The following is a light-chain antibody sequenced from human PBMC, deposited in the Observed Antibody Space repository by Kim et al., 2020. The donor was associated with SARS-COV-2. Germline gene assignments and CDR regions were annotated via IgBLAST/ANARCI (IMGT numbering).Light chain of an antibody. CDR1: QGVSSSY. Sequence: PGERATPSCRASQGVSSSYLAWYQQKAGQAPRLLIYGASSRATGIPDRFSGSGSGTDFTLTISRLEPEDFAVYYCQQYGRSPLTFGGGTKVDIK. J-gene: IGKJ4*01. V-gene: IGKV3-20*01. CDR2: GAS. CDR3: QQYGRSPLT.